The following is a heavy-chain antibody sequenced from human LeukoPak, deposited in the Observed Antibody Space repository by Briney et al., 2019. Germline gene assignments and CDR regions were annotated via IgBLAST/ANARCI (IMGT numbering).Heavy chain of an antibody. CDR1: GGSISSYY. Sequence: SETLSLTCTVSGGSISSYYWSWIRQPPGKGLEWIGEINHSGSTNYNPSLKSRVTISVDTSKNQFSLKLSSVTAADTAVYYCARGQGTVTTHWGQGTLVTVSS. J-gene: IGHJ4*02. CDR3: ARGQGTVTTH. D-gene: IGHD4-17*01. CDR2: INHSGST. V-gene: IGHV4-34*01.